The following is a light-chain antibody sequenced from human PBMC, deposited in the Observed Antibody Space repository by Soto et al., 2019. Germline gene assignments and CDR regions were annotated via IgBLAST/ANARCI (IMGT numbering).Light chain of an antibody. Sequence: EIVLTQSPDTLSLSAGERVTLSCRASHSVSSSNLAWYQQKPGQAPRLLIYAASIRATGIPDRFSGSGSGTDFTLTISRLEPEDFAVFYCQYYGSSLFTFGPGTKVDIK. J-gene: IGKJ3*01. CDR3: QYYGSSLFT. CDR2: AAS. CDR1: HSVSSSN. V-gene: IGKV3-20*01.